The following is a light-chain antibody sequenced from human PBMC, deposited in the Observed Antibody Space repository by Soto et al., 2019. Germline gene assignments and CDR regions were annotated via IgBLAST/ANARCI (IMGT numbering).Light chain of an antibody. CDR1: SIGTKS. CDR3: QVWDGSGDPVV. CDR2: DDS. J-gene: IGLJ2*01. Sequence: SYELTQPPSVSVAPGQTARITCGGNSIGTKSVHWYQQKAGQAPVLVVYDDSDRPSGIPERFSGSNSGNTATLTISRVEAGDEGDYYCQVWDGSGDPVVFGGGTKLTVL. V-gene: IGLV3-21*02.